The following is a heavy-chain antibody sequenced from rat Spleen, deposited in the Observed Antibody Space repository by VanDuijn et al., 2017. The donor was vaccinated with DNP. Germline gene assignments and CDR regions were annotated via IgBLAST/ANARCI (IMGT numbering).Heavy chain of an antibody. V-gene: IGHV3-3*01. CDR2: VNSAGTT. Sequence: EVQLQESGPGLVKTSKSLSLTCSVTGYSITSSYRWNWIRKFPGNKLEWMGSVNSAGTTNYNPSLKSRISITRDTSKNQLFLQVNSVTTEDTATYYCARRRLPYWYFDFWGPGTMVTVSS. CDR3: ARRRLPYWYFDF. D-gene: IGHD1-4*01. CDR1: GYSITSSYR. J-gene: IGHJ1*01.